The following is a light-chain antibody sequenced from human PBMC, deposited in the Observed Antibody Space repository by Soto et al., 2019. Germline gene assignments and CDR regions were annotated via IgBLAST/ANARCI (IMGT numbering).Light chain of an antibody. Sequence: QSALTQPASVSGSPGQSITISCTGTSSDVGNYNLVSWYQQRPGRAPKLMIYGVSKRPSGVSNRFSASKSGNTASLTISGLQSEDEADYYCCSYAGSSILDVFGTGTKLTVL. CDR3: CSYAGSSILDV. CDR1: SSDVGNYNL. CDR2: GVS. J-gene: IGLJ1*01. V-gene: IGLV2-23*02.